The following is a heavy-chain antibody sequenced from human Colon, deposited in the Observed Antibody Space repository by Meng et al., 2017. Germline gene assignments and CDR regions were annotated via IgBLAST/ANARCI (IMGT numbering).Heavy chain of an antibody. CDR2: INPDGGKT. CDR1: GYTFISYY. V-gene: IGHV1-46*01. D-gene: IGHD5-24*01. CDR3: ARRGGYKSIDF. Sequence: ASVKVSCKASGYTFISYYIHWVRQAPGQGLEWLGIINPDGGKTTYAQNFQGRVTLTTGTPSSTVYMELSSLRSSDTAVYYCARRGGYKSIDFWGQGTLVTVSS. J-gene: IGHJ4*02.